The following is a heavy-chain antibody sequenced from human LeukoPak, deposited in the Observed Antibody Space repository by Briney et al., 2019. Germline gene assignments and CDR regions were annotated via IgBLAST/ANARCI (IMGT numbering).Heavy chain of an antibody. CDR1: GCSISSSSYY. Sequence: SETLSLTCTVSGCSISSSSYYWGWIGQPPGKGRVWIGSIYYSGSTYYNPSLKSRATISVDTSNNQFSLKLSSVTAADTAVYYCASGVPAAIATSWGQGTLVTVSS. V-gene: IGHV4-39*01. J-gene: IGHJ5*02. D-gene: IGHD2-2*01. CDR2: IYYSGST. CDR3: ASGVPAAIATS.